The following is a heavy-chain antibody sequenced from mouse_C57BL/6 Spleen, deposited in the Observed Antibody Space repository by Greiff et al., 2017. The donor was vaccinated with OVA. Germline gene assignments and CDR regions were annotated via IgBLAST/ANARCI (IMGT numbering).Heavy chain of an antibody. J-gene: IGHJ4*01. V-gene: IGHV1-19*01. CDR1: GYTFTDYY. CDR2: INPYNGGT. CDR3: ARESRDYAMDY. Sequence: EVKLQESGPVLVKPGASVKMSCKASGYTFTDYYMNWVKQSHGKSLEWIGVINPYNGGTSYNQKFKGKATLTVDKSSSTAYMELNSLTSEDSAVYYCARESRDYAMDYWGQGTSVTVSS.